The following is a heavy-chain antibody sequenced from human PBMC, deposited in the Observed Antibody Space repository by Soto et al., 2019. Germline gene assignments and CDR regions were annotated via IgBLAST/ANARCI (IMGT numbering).Heavy chain of an antibody. V-gene: IGHV1-69*05. Sequence: ASVKVSCKASGGTFGSYAISWVRQAPGQGLEWMGGIIPIFGTANYAQKFQGRVTMTTDTSTSTAYMELRSLRSDDTAVYYCAGEDSGSYFVDYWGQGTLVTVSS. J-gene: IGHJ4*02. D-gene: IGHD1-26*01. CDR1: GGTFGSYA. CDR2: IIPIFGTA. CDR3: AGEDSGSYFVDY.